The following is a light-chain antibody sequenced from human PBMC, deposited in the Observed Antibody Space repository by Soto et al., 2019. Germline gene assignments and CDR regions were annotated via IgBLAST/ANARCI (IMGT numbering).Light chain of an antibody. J-gene: IGKJ4*01. CDR1: QSVGID. Sequence: EIVMTQSPATLSVSPGERATLSCRASQSVGIDLAWFQQKPGQAPRLLIYGTSIRATGIPARFSGSGSGTEFTLTISSLQSEDFAVYYCQQCNDWPLTFDGGTKVEIK. V-gene: IGKV3-15*01. CDR2: GTS. CDR3: QQCNDWPLT.